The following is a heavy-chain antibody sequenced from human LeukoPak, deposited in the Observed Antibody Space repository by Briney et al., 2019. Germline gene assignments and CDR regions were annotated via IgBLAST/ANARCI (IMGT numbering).Heavy chain of an antibody. J-gene: IGHJ6*03. D-gene: IGHD6-13*01. V-gene: IGHV1-2*02. Sequence: ASVKVSCKASGYTFTGYYMHWVRQAPGQGLEWMGWINPNSGGTNYAQKFQGRVTMTRDTSISTAYMELSRLRSDDTAVYYCARGHDQQPFLSLHYYYYMDVWGKGTTVTVSS. CDR3: ARGHDQQPFLSLHYYYYMDV. CDR2: INPNSGGT. CDR1: GYTFTGYY.